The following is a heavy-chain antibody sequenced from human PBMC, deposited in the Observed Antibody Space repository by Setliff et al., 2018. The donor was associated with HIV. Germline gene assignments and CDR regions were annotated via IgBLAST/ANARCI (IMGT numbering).Heavy chain of an antibody. Sequence: GGSLRLSCAASGFTFSNYAMSWVRQAPGKGLEWVSGISGSAGTTYYADSVKGRFTISRDNSKNTVYLQMNSLRAEDTAVYYCARVSPWFDPWGQGTLVTVSS. CDR3: ARVSPWFDP. CDR1: GFTFSNYA. J-gene: IGHJ5*02. CDR2: ISGSAGTT. V-gene: IGHV3-23*01.